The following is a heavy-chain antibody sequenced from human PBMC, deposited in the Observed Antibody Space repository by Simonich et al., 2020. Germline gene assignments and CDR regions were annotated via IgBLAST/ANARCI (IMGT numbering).Heavy chain of an antibody. V-gene: IGHV1-69*09. D-gene: IGHD2-15*01. Sequence: QVQLVQPGAEVKKPGSSVKVPCKASGGSFSSYAISWVQQAPGQGLEWMGGINPNLGIANYAQKFQGRVTITADKSTSTAYMELSSLRSEDTAVYYCARGGLADRRIVYYYYMDVWGKGTTVTVSS. J-gene: IGHJ6*03. CDR2: INPNLGIA. CDR1: GGSFSSYA. CDR3: ARGGLADRRIVYYYYMDV.